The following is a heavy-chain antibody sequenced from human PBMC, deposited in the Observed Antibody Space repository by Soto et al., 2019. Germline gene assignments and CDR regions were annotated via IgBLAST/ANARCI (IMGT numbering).Heavy chain of an antibody. Sequence: ASVKVSCTESGYTFTIYYMHWVRQAPGQGLEWMGIINPSGGSTSYAQKFQGRVTMTRDTSTSTVYMELSSLRSEDTAVYYCARDNFTTVTTYYYYGMDVWGQGTTVTVSS. J-gene: IGHJ6*02. V-gene: IGHV1-46*01. CDR1: GYTFTIYY. CDR2: INPSGGST. D-gene: IGHD4-17*01. CDR3: ARDNFTTVTTYYYYGMDV.